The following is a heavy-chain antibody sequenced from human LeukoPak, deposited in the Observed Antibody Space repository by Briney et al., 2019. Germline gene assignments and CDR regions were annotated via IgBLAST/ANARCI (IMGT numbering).Heavy chain of an antibody. V-gene: IGHV3-7*01. CDR3: ARDLRTDSSFSPFDY. CDR1: GFTLSSYW. D-gene: IGHD3/OR15-3a*01. J-gene: IGHJ4*02. Sequence: GGSLRLSCAASGFTLSSYWMSWVRQAPGKGLEWVANINQDVSEINYVDSVKGRFTISRDNGKNSLYLQTNSLRAEDTAVYYCARDLRTDSSFSPFDYWGQGTLVTVSS. CDR2: INQDVSEI.